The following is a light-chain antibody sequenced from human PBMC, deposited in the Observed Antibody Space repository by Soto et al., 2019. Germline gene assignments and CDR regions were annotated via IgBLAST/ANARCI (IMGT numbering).Light chain of an antibody. CDR2: GAS. Sequence: EIVLTQSPGTLSLSPGERATLSCRASQSVSSSYLAWYQQQPGQAPSLLIYGASSRATGITDRFSGSGSGTVYSLTIRRLAPEDFAVYYCQQYGSAWTFGPGTQVDIK. CDR1: QSVSSSY. V-gene: IGKV3-20*01. CDR3: QQYGSAWT. J-gene: IGKJ1*01.